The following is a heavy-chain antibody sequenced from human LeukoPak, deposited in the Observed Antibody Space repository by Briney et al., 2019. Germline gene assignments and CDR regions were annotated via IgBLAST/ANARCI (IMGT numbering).Heavy chain of an antibody. Sequence: GGSLRLSCAASGFTFSSYDMHWVRQVTGKYLEWVSAIGTTGDTYYPGSVKGRFTISRENAKNSLYLQMNSLRAGDTAVYYCARAVAAARGVNYFDYWGQGTLVTVSS. V-gene: IGHV3-13*01. D-gene: IGHD3-10*01. CDR2: IGTTGDT. CDR3: ARAVAAARGVNYFDY. J-gene: IGHJ4*02. CDR1: GFTFSSYD.